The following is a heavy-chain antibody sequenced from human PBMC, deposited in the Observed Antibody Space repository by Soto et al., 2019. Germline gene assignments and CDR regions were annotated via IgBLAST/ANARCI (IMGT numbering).Heavy chain of an antibody. V-gene: IGHV3-53*01. D-gene: IGHD3-10*01. CDR2: IYSVGST. Sequence: GGSLRLSCAASGFTVSSYYMSWVRQAPGKGLEWVSVIYSVGSTYYADSVKGRFTISRDNSKNTLYLQMNSLRAEDTAVYYCANDGVFDAFDIWGQGTMVTVSS. J-gene: IGHJ3*02. CDR3: ANDGVFDAFDI. CDR1: GFTVSSYY.